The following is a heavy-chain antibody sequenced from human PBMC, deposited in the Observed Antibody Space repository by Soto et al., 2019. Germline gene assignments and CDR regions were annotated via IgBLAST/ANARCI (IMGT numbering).Heavy chain of an antibody. V-gene: IGHV3-33*01. Sequence: GGSLRLSCAASGFTFSSYGMHWVRQAPGKGLEWVAVIWYDGSNKYYADSVKGRFTISRDNSKNTLYLQMNSLRAEDTAVYYCARERRAAAGKVITYYFDYWGQGTLVTVSS. CDR3: ARERRAAAGKVITYYFDY. D-gene: IGHD6-13*01. J-gene: IGHJ4*02. CDR1: GFTFSSYG. CDR2: IWYDGSNK.